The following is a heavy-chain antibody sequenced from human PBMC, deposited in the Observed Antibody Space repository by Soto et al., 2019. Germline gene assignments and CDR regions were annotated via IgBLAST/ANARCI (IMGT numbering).Heavy chain of an antibody. V-gene: IGHV3-30*18. CDR1: GFTFSSYG. CDR2: ISYDGSNK. D-gene: IGHD3-22*01. CDR3: AKEGYYDSSGLYWFDP. J-gene: IGHJ5*02. Sequence: QVQLVESGGGVVQPGRSLRLSCAASGFTFSSYGMHWVRQAPGKGLEWVAVISYDGSNKYYADSEKGRFTISRDNSKNTLYLQMNSLRAEDTAVYYCAKEGYYDSSGLYWFDPWGQGTLVTVSS.